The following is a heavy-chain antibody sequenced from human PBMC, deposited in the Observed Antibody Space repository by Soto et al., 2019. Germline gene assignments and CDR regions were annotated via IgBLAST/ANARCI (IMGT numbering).Heavy chain of an antibody. CDR1: GYTLTSYY. Sequence: GASVKVSCKASGYTLTSYYMHWVRQAPGQGLEWMGIINPSGGSTSYAQKFQGRVTMTRDTSTSTVYMELSSLRSEDTAVYYCARVGRLYGDYVDYYYYYGMDVWGQGTTVTVSS. CDR2: INPSGGST. D-gene: IGHD4-17*01. V-gene: IGHV1-46*01. J-gene: IGHJ6*02. CDR3: ARVGRLYGDYVDYYYYYGMDV.